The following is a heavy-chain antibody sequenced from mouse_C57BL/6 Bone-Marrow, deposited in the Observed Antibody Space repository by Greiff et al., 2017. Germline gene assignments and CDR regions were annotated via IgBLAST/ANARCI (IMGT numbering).Heavy chain of an antibody. Sequence: QVQLKESGPELVKPGASVKISCKASGYAFSSSWMNWVKQRPGKGLEWIGRIYPGDGDTNYNGKFKGKATLTADKSSSTAYMQLSSLTSEDSAVYFCARSPITTVVDYFDYWGQGTTLTVSS. J-gene: IGHJ2*01. CDR2: IYPGDGDT. CDR3: ARSPITTVVDYFDY. CDR1: GYAFSSSW. V-gene: IGHV1-82*01. D-gene: IGHD1-1*01.